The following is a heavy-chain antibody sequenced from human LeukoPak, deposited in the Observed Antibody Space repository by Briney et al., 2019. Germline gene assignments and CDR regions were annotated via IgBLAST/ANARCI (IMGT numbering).Heavy chain of an antibody. CDR2: ISYDGSNK. D-gene: IGHD3-3*01. CDR3: ARGRYYDFWSGYLY. V-gene: IGHV3-30-3*01. CDR1: GFTFSSYA. J-gene: IGHJ4*02. Sequence: GRSLRLSCAASGFTFSSYAMHWVRQAPGKGLEWVAAISYDGSNKYYADSVKGRFTISRDNSKNTLYLQMSSLRAEDTAVYYCARGRYYDFWSGYLYWGQGTLVTVSS.